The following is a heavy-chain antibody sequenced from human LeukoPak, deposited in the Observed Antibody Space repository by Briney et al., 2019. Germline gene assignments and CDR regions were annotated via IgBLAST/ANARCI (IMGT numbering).Heavy chain of an antibody. V-gene: IGHV3-53*01. Sequence: GGSLRLSCAASGFTFSNYAMTWVRQAPGKGLEWVSVIYSGGSTYYADSVKGRFTISRDNSKNTLYLQMNSLRAEDTAVYYCARGLYTPGDYWGQGTLVTVSS. CDR2: IYSGGST. D-gene: IGHD2-2*02. CDR1: GFTFSNYA. J-gene: IGHJ4*02. CDR3: ARGLYTPGDY.